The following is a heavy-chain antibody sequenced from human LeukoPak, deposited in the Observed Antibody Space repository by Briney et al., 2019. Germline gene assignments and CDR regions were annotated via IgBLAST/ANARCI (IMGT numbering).Heavy chain of an antibody. CDR2: IYYSGTT. J-gene: IGHJ5*02. Sequence: SETLSLTCTVSGGSISNYYWSWIRQPPGKGLEWIGYIYYSGTTNYNPSLKSRVTISVDTSKNQFSLKLNSVTAADTAVYYCARGLCRGSTSCYTGDWFDPWGQGTLVTVSS. CDR3: ARGLCRGSTSCYTGDWFDP. D-gene: IGHD2-2*02. V-gene: IGHV4-59*01. CDR1: GGSISNYY.